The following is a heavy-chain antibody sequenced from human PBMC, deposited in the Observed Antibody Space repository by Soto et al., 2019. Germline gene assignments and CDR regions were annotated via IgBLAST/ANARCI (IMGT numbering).Heavy chain of an antibody. V-gene: IGHV3-33*01. J-gene: IGHJ3*02. Sequence: GSLRLSCAASGFTFSSYGMHWVRQAPGKGLEWVALIWFDGSDKYYTESVKGRFTISRDNSKSTLYLQMNGLSAEDTAVYYCARLYCSASSCYSVGAFDIRGQGTMVTVSS. CDR2: IWFDGSDK. CDR1: GFTFSSYG. CDR3: ARLYCSASSCYSVGAFDI. D-gene: IGHD2-15*01.